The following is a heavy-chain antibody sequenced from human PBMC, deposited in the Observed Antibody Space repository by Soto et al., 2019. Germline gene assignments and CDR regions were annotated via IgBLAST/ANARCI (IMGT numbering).Heavy chain of an antibody. CDR3: ARGPSSLTRFDY. V-gene: IGHV3-30-3*01. CDR1: GFTFCSCA. CDR2: RSFDGSKK. D-gene: IGHD2-2*01. Sequence: GGCLRLSCAVSGFTFCSCARKWVRRTPSKGLEWVAVRSFDGSKKYYADSVKGRFTISRDNSKNTLYLQMNSLRAEDTAVYFCARGPSSLTRFDYWGQGTLVTVSS. J-gene: IGHJ4*02.